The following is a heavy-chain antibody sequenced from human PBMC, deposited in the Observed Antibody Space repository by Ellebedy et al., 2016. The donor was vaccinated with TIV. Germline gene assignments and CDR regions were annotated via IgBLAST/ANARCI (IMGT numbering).Heavy chain of an antibody. Sequence: GGSLRLSXAVSGFTFSNIWMSWVRQAPGKGLEWVGRIKSKINGGTTEYAAPVEGRFTISRDDSKNTVYLQMNSLNSEDTAVYYCAKDRAAEVAITSFDYWGQGTLVTVSS. CDR3: AKDRAAEVAITSFDY. CDR1: GFTFSNIW. CDR2: IKSKINGGTT. D-gene: IGHD3-22*01. J-gene: IGHJ4*02. V-gene: IGHV3-15*01.